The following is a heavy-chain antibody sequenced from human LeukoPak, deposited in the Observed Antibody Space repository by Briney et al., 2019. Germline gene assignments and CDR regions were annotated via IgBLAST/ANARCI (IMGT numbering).Heavy chain of an antibody. Sequence: GGSLRLSCAASGFTFSSYWMHWVRQAPGKGLVWVSRIDSDGRSTTYADSVKGRFTISRDNAKNSLYLQMNSLRAEDTALYYCAKDLGSSSSQYFDYWGQGTLVTVSS. D-gene: IGHD6-6*01. J-gene: IGHJ4*02. CDR1: GFTFSSYW. V-gene: IGHV3-74*01. CDR2: IDSDGRST. CDR3: AKDLGSSSSQYFDY.